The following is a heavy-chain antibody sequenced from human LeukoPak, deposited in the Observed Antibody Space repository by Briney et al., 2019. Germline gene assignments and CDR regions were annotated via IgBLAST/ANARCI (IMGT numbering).Heavy chain of an antibody. CDR3: ARVLRYDFWSAYYFDY. V-gene: IGHV1-18*01. CDR1: GYTFTAHF. CDR2: ISTYNGNT. J-gene: IGHJ4*02. Sequence: GASVTVSCKASGYTFTAHFLHWVRQAPGQGLEWMAWISTYNGNTNYALKAQGRATMTTDTSTSTAYMELRSLRSDDTAVYYCARVLRYDFWSAYYFDYWGQGTLVTVSS. D-gene: IGHD3-3*01.